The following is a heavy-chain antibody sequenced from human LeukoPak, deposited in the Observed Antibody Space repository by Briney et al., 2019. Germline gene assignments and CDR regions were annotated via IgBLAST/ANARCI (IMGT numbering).Heavy chain of an antibody. V-gene: IGHV3-30*04. CDR3: AKAADCAGDCYYGWFDP. CDR2: ISYDGSNK. Sequence: PGRSLRLSCAASGFTFSSYAMHWVRQAPGKGLEWVAVISYDGSNKYYADSVKGRFTISRDNSNNTLYLQMNSLRPEDTAVYYCAKAADCAGDCYYGWFDPWGQGTLVTVSS. CDR1: GFTFSSYA. D-gene: IGHD2-21*02. J-gene: IGHJ5*02.